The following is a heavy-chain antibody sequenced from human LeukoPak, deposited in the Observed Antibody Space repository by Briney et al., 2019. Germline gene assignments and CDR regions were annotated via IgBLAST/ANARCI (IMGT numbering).Heavy chain of an antibody. CDR1: GFTVSSNY. D-gene: IGHD4-17*01. Sequence: GGSLRLSCAASGFTVSSNYMSWVRQAPGKGLEWVGRIKSIPDGGTTDYAAPVKGRFTISRDDSKNTLYLQMNSLEPEDTAVYFCTTTPTLRETTLLHYWGQGTLVTVSS. CDR2: IKSIPDGGTT. J-gene: IGHJ4*02. V-gene: IGHV3-15*01. CDR3: TTTPTLRETTLLHY.